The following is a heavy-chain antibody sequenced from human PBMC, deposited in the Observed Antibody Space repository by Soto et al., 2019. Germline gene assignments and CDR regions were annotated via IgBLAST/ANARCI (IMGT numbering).Heavy chain of an antibody. D-gene: IGHD3-16*01. J-gene: IGHJ4*02. CDR2: IYYSGST. V-gene: IGHV4-31*03. CDR1: GGSISSGGYY. CDR3: ARVYALYYFDY. Sequence: SETLSLTCTVSGGSISSGGYYWSWIRQHPGKGLEWIGYIYYSGSTYYNPSLKSRVTISVDTSKNQFSLKLSSVTAADTAVYYCARVYALYYFDYWGQGTLVTVSS.